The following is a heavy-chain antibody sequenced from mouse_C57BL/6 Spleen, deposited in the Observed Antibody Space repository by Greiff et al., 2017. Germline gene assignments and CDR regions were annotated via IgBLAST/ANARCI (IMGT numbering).Heavy chain of an antibody. V-gene: IGHV1-55*01. D-gene: IGHD1-1*01. J-gene: IGHJ1*03. Sequence: QVQLQQPGAELVKPGASVKMSCKASGYTFTSYWITWVKQRPGQGLGWIGDIYPGSGSTNYNEKFKSKATLTVDTSSSTAYMQLSSLTSEDSAVYYCARGTTVVHYWYFDVWGTGTTVTVSS. CDR2: IYPGSGST. CDR3: ARGTTVVHYWYFDV. CDR1: GYTFTSYW.